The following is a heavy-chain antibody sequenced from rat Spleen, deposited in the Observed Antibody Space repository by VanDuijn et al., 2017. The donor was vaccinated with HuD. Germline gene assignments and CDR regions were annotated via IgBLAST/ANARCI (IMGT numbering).Heavy chain of an antibody. J-gene: IGHJ3*01. D-gene: IGHD1-1*01. CDR2: INSAGST. V-gene: IGHV3-3*01. CDR3: ARSDGVHYYLPFAD. CDR1: GYSITSSLR. Sequence: EVQLQESGPGLVKPSQSLSLTCSVTGYSITSSLRWNWIRKFPGNKLEWMGYINSAGSTVYNPSLKSRISFTRDTSKNNFFLQVNSVSSEDTATYYCARSDGVHYYLPFADWGQGTLVTASS.